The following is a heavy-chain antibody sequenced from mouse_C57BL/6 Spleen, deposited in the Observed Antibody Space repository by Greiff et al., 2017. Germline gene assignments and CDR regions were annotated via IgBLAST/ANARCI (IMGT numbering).Heavy chain of an antibody. D-gene: IGHD2-5*01. Sequence: EVQLQQSGPELVKPGASVKISCKASGYTFTDYYMNWVKQSHGQSLEWIGDINPNNGGTSYNQKFKGKATLTVDTSSSPAYMELRSLTSEDAAVYYCARWGYYSNYKSVYFDYWGQGTTLTVSS. CDR1: GYTFTDYY. V-gene: IGHV1-26*01. CDR3: ARWGYYSNYKSVYFDY. CDR2: INPNNGGT. J-gene: IGHJ2*01.